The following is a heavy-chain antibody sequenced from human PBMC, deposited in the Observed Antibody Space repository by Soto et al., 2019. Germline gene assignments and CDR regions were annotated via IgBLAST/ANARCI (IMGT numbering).Heavy chain of an antibody. V-gene: IGHV2-5*02. J-gene: IGHJ5*02. Sequence: SGPTLVNPTQTLTLTCTFSGFSVSTSGVGVGWIRQPPGKALEWLALIYWDDDKRYTPSLKIRLTITKDTSKNQVVLTMTNMDPVDTATYYCAHSLIGYYYDSSGSNWFDPWGQGTLVTVSS. CDR1: GFSVSTSGVG. CDR3: AHSLIGYYYDSSGSNWFDP. D-gene: IGHD3-22*01. CDR2: IYWDDDK.